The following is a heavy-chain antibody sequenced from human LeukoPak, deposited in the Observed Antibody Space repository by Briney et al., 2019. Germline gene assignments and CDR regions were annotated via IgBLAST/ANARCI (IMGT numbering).Heavy chain of an antibody. CDR2: IYPGDSDT. V-gene: IGHV5-51*01. CDR3: ARLCIGYGYPYYMDV. Sequence: GESLKISCKGSGYSFTSYWIGWVRQIPGKGLEWMGIIYPGDSDTRYSPSFQGQVTISADKSISTAYLQWSSLKASDTDMYYCARLCIGYGYPYYMDVWGKGTTVTVSS. D-gene: IGHD5-18*01. J-gene: IGHJ6*03. CDR1: GYSFTSYW.